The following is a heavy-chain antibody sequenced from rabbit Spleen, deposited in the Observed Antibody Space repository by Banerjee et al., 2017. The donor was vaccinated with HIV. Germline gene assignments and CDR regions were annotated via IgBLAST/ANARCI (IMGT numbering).Heavy chain of an antibody. CDR1: GVSFSGDSY. CDR2: IDAGSSGFT. J-gene: IGHJ6*01. CDR3: ARDTASSFSSYGMDL. D-gene: IGHD3-3*01. V-gene: IGHV1S40*01. Sequence: QSLEESGGDLVKHGASLTLTCIASGVSFSGDSYMCWVRQAPGKGLEWVVCIDAGSSGFTYFASWAKGRFTISKTSSTTVTLQMTSLTAADTATYFCARDTASSFSSYGMDLWGQGTLVTVS.